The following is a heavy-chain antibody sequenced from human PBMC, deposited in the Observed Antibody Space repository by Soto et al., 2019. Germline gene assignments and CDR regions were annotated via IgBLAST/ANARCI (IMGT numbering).Heavy chain of an antibody. Sequence: PSETLSLTCTVSGGSVSSSSYYWGWIRQPPGKGLEWIGSIYDSGSTYYNPSLKSRLTISVDTSKNQFSLKLSSVTAADTAVYYCARLPRYCTNGVCSMFAYWGQGTLVTASS. J-gene: IGHJ4*02. V-gene: IGHV4-39*01. CDR1: GGSVSSSSYY. D-gene: IGHD2-8*01. CDR3: ARLPRYCTNGVCSMFAY. CDR2: IYDSGST.